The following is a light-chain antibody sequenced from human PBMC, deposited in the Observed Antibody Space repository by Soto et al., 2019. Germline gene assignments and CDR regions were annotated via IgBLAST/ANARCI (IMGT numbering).Light chain of an antibody. CDR3: MQALQTPLT. Sequence: DIVMTQSPLSLPVTPGEPASISCRSSQSLLHSNGYNYLDWYLQKPGQSPQLLINLGSNRASGVPDRFSGSGSGTDFTLKISRVEAEDVGVYYCMQALQTPLTLGGGTKVEIK. CDR1: QSLLHSNGYNY. CDR2: LGS. V-gene: IGKV2-28*01. J-gene: IGKJ4*01.